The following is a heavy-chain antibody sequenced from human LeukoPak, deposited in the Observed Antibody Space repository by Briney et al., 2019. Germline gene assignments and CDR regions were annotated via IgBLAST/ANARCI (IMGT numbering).Heavy chain of an antibody. V-gene: IGHV1-2*02. CDR3: ARAEDIVVVPAALEFDP. CDR1: GYTFTGYY. D-gene: IGHD2-2*01. CDR2: INPNSGGT. Sequence: ASVKVSCKASGYTFTGYYMHWVRQAPGQGLEWMGWINPNSGGTNYAQKFQGRVTMTRDTSISTAYMELSRLRSDVTAVYYCARAEDIVVVPAALEFDPWGQGALVTVSS. J-gene: IGHJ5*02.